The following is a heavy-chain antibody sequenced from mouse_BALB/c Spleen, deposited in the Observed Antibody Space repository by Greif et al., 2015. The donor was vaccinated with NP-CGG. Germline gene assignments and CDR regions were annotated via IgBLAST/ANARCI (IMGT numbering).Heavy chain of an antibody. D-gene: IGHD2-14*01. V-gene: IGHV2-6-7*01. Sequence: VQLQQSGPGLAAPSQSLSITCTVSGFSLTGYGVNWVRQPPGKGLEWLGMIWGDGSTDYNSALKSRLSISKDNSKSXVFLKMNSLQTGDTARYYCARDAYYRSFAYWGQGTLVTVSA. CDR2: IWGDGST. CDR1: GFSLTGYG. CDR3: ARDAYYRSFAY. J-gene: IGHJ3*01.